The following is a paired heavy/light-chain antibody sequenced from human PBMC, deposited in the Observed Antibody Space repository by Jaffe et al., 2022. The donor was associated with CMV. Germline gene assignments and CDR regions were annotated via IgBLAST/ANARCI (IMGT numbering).Light chain of an antibody. V-gene: IGLV2-23*02. CDR3: CSYARSSIVI. Sequence: QSALTQPASVSGSPGQSITISCTGTSSDVGSYNLVSWYQQHPGKAPKLMIYEVSKRPSGVSNRFSGSKSGNTASLTISGLQAEDEADYYCCSYARSSIVIFGGGTKLTVL. J-gene: IGLJ2*01. CDR1: SSDVGSYNL. CDR2: EVS.
Heavy chain of an antibody. Sequence: QVQLQESGPGLVKPSQTLSLTCTVSGGSISIGGYYWSWIRQHPGEGLEWIGYIYYSGGTSYHPSLKSRVTISVDTSNNHFSLRLSSVTAADTAVYYCARESGYGATDYWGQGALVTVSS. V-gene: IGHV4-31*03. CDR2: IYYSGGT. D-gene: IGHD4-17*01. CDR3: ARESGYGATDY. CDR1: GGSISIGGYY. J-gene: IGHJ4*02.